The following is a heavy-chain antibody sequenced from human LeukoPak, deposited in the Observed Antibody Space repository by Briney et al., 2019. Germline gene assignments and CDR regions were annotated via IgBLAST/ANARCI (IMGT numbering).Heavy chain of an antibody. CDR2: IKQDGSEK. CDR3: AREEHRLAEAGTSAFDL. V-gene: IGHV3-7*03. Sequence: PGGSLRLSCAASGFTFSSYWMSWVRQAPGKGLEWVANIKQDGSEKYYVDSVKGRFTISRDNARNTVYLQMSSLRVEDTAIYFCAREEHRLAEAGTSAFDLGGQGTLVTVSP. CDR1: GFTFSSYW. J-gene: IGHJ3*01. D-gene: IGHD6-13*01.